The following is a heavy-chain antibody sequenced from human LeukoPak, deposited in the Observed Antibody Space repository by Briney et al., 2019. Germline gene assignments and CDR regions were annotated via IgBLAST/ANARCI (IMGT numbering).Heavy chain of an antibody. Sequence: SETLSLTCTVSGGSISNYYWSWIRQPPGKGLEWIGYIYYSGSTNYNPSLKSRVTISVDTSKNQFSLKLSSVTAADTAVYYCARDRSPEQYYASSHWDYYYGMDVWGQGTTVTVSS. D-gene: IGHD3-22*01. CDR2: IYYSGST. CDR1: GGSISNYY. CDR3: ARDRSPEQYYASSHWDYYYGMDV. V-gene: IGHV4-59*01. J-gene: IGHJ6*02.